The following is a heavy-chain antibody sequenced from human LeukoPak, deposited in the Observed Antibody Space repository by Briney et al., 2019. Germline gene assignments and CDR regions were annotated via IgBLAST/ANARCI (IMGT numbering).Heavy chain of an antibody. D-gene: IGHD5-24*01. CDR1: STYF. CDR2: ISGGGYIT. J-gene: IGHJ4*02. CDR3: ARWVPRGIDYFDS. V-gene: IGHV3-23*01. Sequence: GGSLRLSCAAFSTYFISWVRQAPGQGLEWGSVISGGGYITHHADSFKGRVTISRDNSKSTVYLQMNSLRADDTAVYYCARWVPRGIDYFDSWGQGTLVTVSS.